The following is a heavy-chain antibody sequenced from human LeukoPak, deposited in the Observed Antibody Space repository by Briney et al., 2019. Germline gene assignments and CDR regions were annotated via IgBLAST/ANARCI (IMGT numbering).Heavy chain of an antibody. CDR2: INHSGST. Sequence: SETLSLTCAVYGGSFSGYYWSWIRQPPGKGLEWIGEINHSGSTNYNPSLKSRVTISVDTSKNLFSLKLSSVTAADTAVYYCARQDIVVVPAALYYYGMDVWGQGTTVTVSS. CDR3: ARQDIVVVPAALYYYGMDV. CDR1: GGSFSGYY. J-gene: IGHJ6*02. V-gene: IGHV4-34*01. D-gene: IGHD2-2*01.